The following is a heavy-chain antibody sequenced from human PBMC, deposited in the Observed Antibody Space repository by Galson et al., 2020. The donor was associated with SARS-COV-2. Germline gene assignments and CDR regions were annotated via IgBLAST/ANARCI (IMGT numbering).Heavy chain of an antibody. CDR2: INHSGSI. Sequence: SQTLSLTCAVYGGSFSDYSWNWIRQPPGKGLEWIGEINHSGSINYNASLKSRVTISEDTSKNQFSLKLNSVTAADTAVYYCARLRVTVTNFGNIYYGMDVWGQGTTVTVSS. CDR1: GGSFSDYS. V-gene: IGHV4-34*01. D-gene: IGHD4-17*01. CDR3: ARLRVTVTNFGNIYYGMDV. J-gene: IGHJ6*02.